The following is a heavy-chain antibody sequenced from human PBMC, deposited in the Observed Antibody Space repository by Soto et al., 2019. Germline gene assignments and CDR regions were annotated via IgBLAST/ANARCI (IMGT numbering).Heavy chain of an antibody. Sequence: SVKVSCKASGGTFSSYTISWVRQAPGQGLEWMGRIIPILGIANYTQKFQGRVTITADKSTSTAYMELSSLRSEDTAVYYCASPSSSGWYGTFDYWGQGTLVTVSS. CDR2: IIPILGIA. CDR3: ASPSSSGWYGTFDY. D-gene: IGHD6-19*01. CDR1: GGTFSSYT. J-gene: IGHJ4*02. V-gene: IGHV1-69*02.